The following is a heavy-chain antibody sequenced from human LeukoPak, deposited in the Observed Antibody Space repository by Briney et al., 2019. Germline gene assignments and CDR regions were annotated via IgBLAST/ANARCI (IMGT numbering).Heavy chain of an antibody. V-gene: IGHV4-4*07. CDR2: IYTSGST. CDR1: GASITSYY. D-gene: IGHD2-2*01. Sequence: SETLSLTCTVSGASITSYYWTWIRQPAGKGLEWLGRIYTSGSTNYSPSLKSRVTMSVDTSKNQFSLKLSSVTAADTAVYYCARLSADSSSSRGFNYWGQGTLVTVSS. J-gene: IGHJ4*02. CDR3: ARLSADSSSSRGFNY.